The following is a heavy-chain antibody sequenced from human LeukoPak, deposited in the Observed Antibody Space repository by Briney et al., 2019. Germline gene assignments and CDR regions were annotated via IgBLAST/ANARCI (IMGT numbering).Heavy chain of an antibody. CDR3: ARDRGDYGDYVAYYYGMDI. D-gene: IGHD4-17*01. CDR2: ISSSSSTI. J-gene: IGHJ6*02. CDR1: GFTFSSYS. Sequence: GGSLRLSCAASGFTFSSYSMNWVRQAPGKGLEWVSYISSSSSTIYYADSVKGRFTISRDNAKNSLYLQMNSLRAEDTAVYYCARDRGDYGDYVAYYYGMDIWGQGTTVTVSS. V-gene: IGHV3-48*01.